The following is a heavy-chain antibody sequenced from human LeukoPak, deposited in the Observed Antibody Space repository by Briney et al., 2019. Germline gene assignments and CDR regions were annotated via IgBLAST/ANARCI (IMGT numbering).Heavy chain of an antibody. D-gene: IGHD5-24*01. CDR3: ARRLPSVETFDY. CDR1: GYSFTSYW. V-gene: IGHV5-51*01. Sequence: GESLKISCKGSGYSFTSYWIAWVRHMPGKGLEWMGIIYLGDSDTRYNPSFQGQVTISADKSISAAYLQWSNLKASDTAMYYCARRLPSVETFDYWGQGTLVTVSS. CDR2: IYLGDSDT. J-gene: IGHJ4*02.